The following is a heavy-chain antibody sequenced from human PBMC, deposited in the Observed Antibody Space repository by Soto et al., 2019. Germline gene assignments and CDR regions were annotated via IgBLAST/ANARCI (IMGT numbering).Heavy chain of an antibody. J-gene: IGHJ6*02. V-gene: IGHV4-39*01. CDR1: GXSISSPSYY. CDR3: XXXXXXXXXXXXLXX. CDR2: VYYSGNT. Sequence: QLQLQESGPGLVXXSEXXSLTCTVSGXSISSPSYYWGWIRQPPGKGLEWIGTVYYSGNTYNNPSLKSRVTISVDTSKNQFSLKLSSVTAADTAXYXXXXXXXXXXXXXXLXXWGQGTAVTVSS.